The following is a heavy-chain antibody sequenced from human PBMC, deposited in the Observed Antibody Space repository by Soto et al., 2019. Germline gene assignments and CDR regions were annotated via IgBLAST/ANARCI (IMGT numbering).Heavy chain of an antibody. CDR1: GYTFTGYY. V-gene: IGHV1-2*04. Sequence: GASVKVSCKASGYTFTGYYMHWVRQAPGQGLEWMGWINPNSGGTNYAQKFQGWVTMTRDTSISTAYMELSRLRSDDTAVYYCARVATGTSSDAFDSPGQATSVTVAS. CDR3: ARVATGTSSDAFDS. D-gene: IGHD1-1*01. J-gene: IGHJ3*02. CDR2: INPNSGGT.